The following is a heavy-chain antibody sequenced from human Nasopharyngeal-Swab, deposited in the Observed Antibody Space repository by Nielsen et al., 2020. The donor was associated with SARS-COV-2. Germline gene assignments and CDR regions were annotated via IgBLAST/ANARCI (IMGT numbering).Heavy chain of an antibody. Sequence: GGSLRLSCAASGFTFSGSAMHWVRKASGKGMEWVGRIRSKANSYAKEYAASVKGRFTISRDDSKNTSYLQMNSLKTENTAVYYCTRLRYSSGLDYWGQGTLVTVSS. CDR2: IRSKANSYAK. D-gene: IGHD6-25*01. CDR3: TRLRYSSGLDY. J-gene: IGHJ4*02. CDR1: GFTFSGSA. V-gene: IGHV3-73*01.